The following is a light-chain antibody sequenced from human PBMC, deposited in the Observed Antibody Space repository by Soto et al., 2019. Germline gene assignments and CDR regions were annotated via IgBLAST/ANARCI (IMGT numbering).Light chain of an antibody. CDR2: GNS. J-gene: IGLJ3*02. CDR1: SSNIGAGYD. Sequence: QSVLTQPPSVSGAPGQRVTISCTGSSSNIGAGYDVHWYQQLPGTAPKLLIYGNSNRPSGVPDRFSGSKSGTSASLAITGLQAEGEADYYCQSYDSSLSGWAFGGGTKLTVL. CDR3: QSYDSSLSGWA. V-gene: IGLV1-40*01.